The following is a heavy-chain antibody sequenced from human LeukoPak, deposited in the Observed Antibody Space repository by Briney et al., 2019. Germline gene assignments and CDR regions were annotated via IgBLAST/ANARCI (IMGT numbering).Heavy chain of an antibody. J-gene: IGHJ4*02. CDR1: GGSISSSSYY. CDR3: ASLRTGDFDY. Sequence: SETLSLTCTVSGGSISSSSYYWGWIRQPPGKGLEWIGSIYYSGSTYYNPSLKSRVTISEDTSKNQFSLKLSSVTAADTAVYYCASLRTGDFDYWGQGALVTVSS. CDR2: IYYSGST. V-gene: IGHV4-39*01. D-gene: IGHD3-10*01.